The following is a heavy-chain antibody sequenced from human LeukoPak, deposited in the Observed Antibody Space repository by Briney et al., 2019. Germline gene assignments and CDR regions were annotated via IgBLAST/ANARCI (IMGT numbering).Heavy chain of an antibody. J-gene: IGHJ4*02. D-gene: IGHD3-22*01. Sequence: PGGSLRLPCAASGFTFSSYAMSWVRQAPGKGLEWVSAISGSGGSTYYADSVKGRFTISRDNSKNTLYLQMNSLRAEDTAVYYCAKPYDSSGYYYNYWGQGTLVTVSS. CDR2: ISGSGGST. V-gene: IGHV3-23*01. CDR3: AKPYDSSGYYYNY. CDR1: GFTFSSYA.